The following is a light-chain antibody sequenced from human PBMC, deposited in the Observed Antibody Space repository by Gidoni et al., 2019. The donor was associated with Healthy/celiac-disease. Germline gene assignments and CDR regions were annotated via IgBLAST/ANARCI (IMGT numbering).Light chain of an antibody. J-gene: IGKJ1*01. V-gene: IGKV1-39*01. Sequence: DIQLTHSSSSLSASVGDRVTITCRASQSISSFLNWYQQKPGKAPKLLIYAASSLQSGVPSTLRGSGSGTDFTLTINSLQPEDFETYYCQQSYITPWTFGQGTKVEIK. CDR3: QQSYITPWT. CDR2: AAS. CDR1: QSISSF.